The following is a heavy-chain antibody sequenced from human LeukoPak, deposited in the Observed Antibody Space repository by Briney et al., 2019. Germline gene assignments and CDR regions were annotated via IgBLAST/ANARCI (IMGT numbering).Heavy chain of an antibody. CDR2: ISYDESNK. CDR1: GFTFSSYG. CDR3: AKNYYGSGSYYNDY. D-gene: IGHD3-10*01. J-gene: IGHJ4*02. Sequence: GGSLRLSCAASGFTFSSYGMHWVRQAPGKGLEWVAVISYDESNKYYADSVKGRFTISRDNSKNTLYLQMSSLRAEDTAVYYCAKNYYGSGSYYNDYWGQGTLVTVSS. V-gene: IGHV3-30*18.